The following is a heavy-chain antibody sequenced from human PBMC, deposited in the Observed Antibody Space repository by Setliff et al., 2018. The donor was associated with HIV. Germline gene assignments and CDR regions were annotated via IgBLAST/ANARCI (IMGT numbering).Heavy chain of an antibody. J-gene: IGHJ4*02. CDR3: AVRRYYDSTGYYDY. D-gene: IGHD3-22*01. Sequence: SETLSLTCTVSSGSISGDNWWSWVRQPPGKGLEWIGEIYHRGSTNYNLSLKSRVTISVDKSKNQFSLKLTSVTAADTAVYYCAVRRYYDSTGYYDYWGQGTLVTVSS. CDR1: SGSISGDNW. V-gene: IGHV4-4*02. CDR2: IYHRGST.